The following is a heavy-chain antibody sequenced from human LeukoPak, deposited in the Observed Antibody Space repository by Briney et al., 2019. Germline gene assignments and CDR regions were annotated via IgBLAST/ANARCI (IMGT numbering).Heavy chain of an antibody. J-gene: IGHJ4*02. D-gene: IGHD2-21*01. Sequence: LGESLKISCKVSGYSFSTYWITWVRQMPGGALEWMGRIRPSDSEPNYSPSFHGHVTISADRSINTVYLQWSSLRASDTAIYFCARHYSNDHTLFDFWGQGALVTVST. CDR2: IRPSDSEP. CDR3: ARHYSNDHTLFDF. CDR1: GYSFSTYW. V-gene: IGHV5-10-1*01.